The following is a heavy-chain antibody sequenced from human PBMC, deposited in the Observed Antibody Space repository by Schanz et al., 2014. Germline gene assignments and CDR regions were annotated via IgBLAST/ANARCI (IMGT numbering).Heavy chain of an antibody. CDR3: AKHVRSLTGNDY. J-gene: IGHJ4*02. D-gene: IGHD3-9*01. CDR1: GITLSGYG. CDR2: ISPTGSST. Sequence: VQLVESGGGVVQPGRSLRLSCAASGITLSGYGLHWVRQAPGKGLEWVSNISPTGSSTYYADSVKGRFTISRDNSKNTLYLQVNSLRAEDTAVYYCAKHVRSLTGNDYWGQGTLVTVSS. V-gene: IGHV3-23*04.